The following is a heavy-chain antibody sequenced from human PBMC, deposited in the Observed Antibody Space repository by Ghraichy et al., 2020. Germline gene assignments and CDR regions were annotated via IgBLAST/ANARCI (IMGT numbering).Heavy chain of an antibody. D-gene: IGHD3-22*01. J-gene: IGHJ4*02. Sequence: GVLNISCAASGFTFKNRAMNWVRQAPGKGLEWVSSISAEGGDTWYADSVRGRFTISRDNSKNTLYLQMSSLRVEDTAIYYCAKDTWFVTLWGQGTQVTVSS. CDR2: ISAEGGDT. CDR3: AKDTWFVTL. V-gene: IGHV3-23*01. CDR1: GFTFKNRA.